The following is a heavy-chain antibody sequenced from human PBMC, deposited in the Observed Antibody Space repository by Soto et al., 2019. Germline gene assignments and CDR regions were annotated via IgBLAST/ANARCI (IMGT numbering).Heavy chain of an antibody. CDR3: ARGPVDTQSFDY. CDR2: INHSGST. J-gene: IGHJ4*02. D-gene: IGHD5-18*01. CDR1: GGSFSGYY. V-gene: IGHV4-34*01. Sequence: KPSETLSLTCAVYGGSFSGYYWSWIRQPPGKGLEWIGEINHSGSTNYNPSLKSRVTISVDTSKNQFSLKLSSVTAADTAVYYCARGPVDTQSFDYWGQGTLVTVS.